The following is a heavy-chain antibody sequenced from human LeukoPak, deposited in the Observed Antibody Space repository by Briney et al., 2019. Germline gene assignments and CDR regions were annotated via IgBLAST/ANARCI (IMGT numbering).Heavy chain of an antibody. CDR1: GGSISSGDYY. J-gene: IGHJ3*02. V-gene: IGHV4-30-4*08. D-gene: IGHD3-10*01. CDR3: ASPVGTMVRGVSPYGDDAFDI. CDR2: IYYSGST. Sequence: PSETLSLTCTVSGGSISSGDYYWSWIRQPPGKGLEWIGYIYYSGSTYYNPSLKSRVTISVDTSKNQFSLKLSSVTAADTAVYYCASPVGTMVRGVSPYGDDAFDIWGQGTMVTVSS.